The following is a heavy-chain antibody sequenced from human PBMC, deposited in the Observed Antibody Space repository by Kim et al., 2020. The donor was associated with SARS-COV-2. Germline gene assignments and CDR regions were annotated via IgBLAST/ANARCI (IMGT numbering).Heavy chain of an antibody. CDR3: ARDDRIFGGWGLGY. CDR1: GYTFTSYA. D-gene: IGHD3-3*01. CDR2: INPNTGKP. V-gene: IGHV7-4-1*02. Sequence: ASVKVSCKASGYTFTSYAMSWVRQAPGQGLEWMGWINPNTGKPKYAQGFTGRFVFSLDTSVSTAYMQISSLKAEDTAVYYCARDDRIFGGWGLGYWGQGTLVTVSS. J-gene: IGHJ4*02.